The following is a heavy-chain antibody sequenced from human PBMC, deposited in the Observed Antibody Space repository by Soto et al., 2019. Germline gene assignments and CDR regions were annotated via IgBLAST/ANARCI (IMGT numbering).Heavy chain of an antibody. D-gene: IGHD1-1*01. Sequence: PSETLSLTYTVSGGSISSYYWSWIRQPPGKGLEWIGYIYYSGSTNYNPSLKSRVTISVDTSKNQFSLKLSSATAADTALYYCARRYGYSFDYWGQGTLVTVSS. V-gene: IGHV4-59*08. CDR1: GGSISSYY. CDR3: ARRYGYSFDY. CDR2: IYYSGST. J-gene: IGHJ4*02.